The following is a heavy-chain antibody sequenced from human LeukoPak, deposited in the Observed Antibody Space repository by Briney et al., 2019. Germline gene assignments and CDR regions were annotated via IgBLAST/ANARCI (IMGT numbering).Heavy chain of an antibody. V-gene: IGHV3-7*01. CDR1: GFTFSSYW. Sequence: PGGSLRLSCAASGFTFSSYWMSWVRQAPGKGLEWVANIKQDGSEKYYVDSVKGRFTISRDNAKNSLYLQMNSLRAEDTAVYYCARTPSLYCSGGGCYDYWGQGTLVTVSS. CDR3: ARTPSLYCSGGGCYDY. CDR2: IKQDGSEK. J-gene: IGHJ4*02. D-gene: IGHD2-15*01.